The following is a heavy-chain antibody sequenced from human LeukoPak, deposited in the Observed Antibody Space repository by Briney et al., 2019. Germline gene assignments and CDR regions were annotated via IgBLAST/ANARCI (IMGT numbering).Heavy chain of an antibody. V-gene: IGHV1-46*01. Sequence: GASVKVSCKASGYTFFAYFMHWVRQAPGQGPEWMAIIDPSDGITTYAQKFQGRVTMTRDTSTSTVYMELSSLTSEDTAVYYCARGGGRAYHERRFLVFWGQGTLVTVSS. CDR1: GYTFFAYF. CDR2: IDPSDGIT. CDR3: ARGGGRAYHERRFLVF. D-gene: IGHD1-26*01. J-gene: IGHJ4*02.